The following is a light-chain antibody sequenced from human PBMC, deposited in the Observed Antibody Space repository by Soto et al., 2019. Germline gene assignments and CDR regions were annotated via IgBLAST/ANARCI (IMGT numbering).Light chain of an antibody. CDR3: QQYGSYPLT. CDR2: ETS. Sequence: ASQSVDSSYFAWYQQRPGQAPRLLISETSTRATGIPDRFSGSGSGTDFTLTVSRLEPEDFAVYFCQQYGSYPLTFGGGTKVDIK. CDR1: QSVDSSY. V-gene: IGKV3-20*01. J-gene: IGKJ4*01.